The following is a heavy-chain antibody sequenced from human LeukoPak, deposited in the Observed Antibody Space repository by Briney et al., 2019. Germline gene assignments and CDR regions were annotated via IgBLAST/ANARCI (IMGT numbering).Heavy chain of an antibody. CDR1: GFTFSSYG. CDR3: ARVFKERYDSSGSFFDY. J-gene: IGHJ4*02. Sequence: PGGSLRLSCAASGFTFSSYGMHWVRQAPGKGLEWVAVISYDGSNKYYADSVKGRFTISRDNAKNTLYLQMNSLRAEDTAVYYCARVFKERYDSSGSFFDYWGQGTLVTVSS. D-gene: IGHD3-22*01. V-gene: IGHV3-30*03. CDR2: ISYDGSNK.